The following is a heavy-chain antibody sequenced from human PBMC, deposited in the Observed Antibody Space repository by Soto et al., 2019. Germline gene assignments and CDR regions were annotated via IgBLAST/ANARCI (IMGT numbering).Heavy chain of an antibody. V-gene: IGHV4-39*01. D-gene: IGHD6-19*01. CDR3: AAEYSSGWYG. CDR2: IYYSGST. J-gene: IGHJ4*02. CDR1: GGSISSSSYY. Sequence: QLQLQESGPGLVKPSETLSLTCTVSGGSISSSSYYWGWIRQPPGKGLEWIGSIYYSGSTYYNPSLTRRVTVSVDTSKTQFSLKLSSVTAADTAVYYCAAEYSSGWYGWGQGTLVTVSS.